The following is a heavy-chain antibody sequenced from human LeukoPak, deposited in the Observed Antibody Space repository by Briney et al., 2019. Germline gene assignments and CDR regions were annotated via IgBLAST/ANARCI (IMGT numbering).Heavy chain of an antibody. V-gene: IGHV4-30-2*01. Sequence: PSETLSLTCAVSGGSISSGGYSWSWIRQPPGKGLEWIGYIYHSGSTYYNPSLKGRVTISVDRSKNQFSLKLSSVTAADTAVYYCARGDGDYEFDPWGQGTLVTVSS. CDR1: GGSISSGGYS. CDR2: IYHSGST. J-gene: IGHJ5*02. D-gene: IGHD4-17*01. CDR3: ARGDGDYEFDP.